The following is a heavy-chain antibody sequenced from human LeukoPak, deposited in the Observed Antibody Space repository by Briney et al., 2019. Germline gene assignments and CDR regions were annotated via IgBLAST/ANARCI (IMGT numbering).Heavy chain of an antibody. Sequence: GGSLRLSCAASGFIFSNYWMSWVRQAPGKGLEWVANIKQDGSEKYYVDSVKGRFTVSRDNANNSLYLQMNSLRVDDTAVYYCARDGRGYFNDAFDIWGQGTMVTVSS. J-gene: IGHJ3*02. CDR3: ARDGRGYFNDAFDI. CDR1: GFIFSNYW. D-gene: IGHD3-9*01. CDR2: IKQDGSEK. V-gene: IGHV3-7*01.